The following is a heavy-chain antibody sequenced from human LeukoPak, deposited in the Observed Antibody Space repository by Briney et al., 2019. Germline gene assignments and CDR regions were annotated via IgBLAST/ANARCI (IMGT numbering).Heavy chain of an antibody. CDR3: AGEYCSGGSCRQGFDY. Sequence: ASVKVSFKASGYTFTGYYLHWMRRAPGQGLEWMGWLNPNSGGTNYAQKFQGRVTVTRDTSISTAYLELSRLRSDDSAVYYCAGEYCSGGSCRQGFDYWGQGTLVTVSS. D-gene: IGHD2-15*01. J-gene: IGHJ4*02. CDR1: GYTFTGYY. V-gene: IGHV1-2*02. CDR2: LNPNSGGT.